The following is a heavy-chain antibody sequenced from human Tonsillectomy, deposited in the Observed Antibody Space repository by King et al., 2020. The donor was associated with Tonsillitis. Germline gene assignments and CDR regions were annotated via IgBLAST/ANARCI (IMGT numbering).Heavy chain of an antibody. J-gene: IGHJ4*02. CDR1: GFSLTTSGVA. D-gene: IGHD3-9*01. CDR3: AHRTLYYALMTGYTTYYFDL. V-gene: IGHV2-5*01. CDR2: IYWNDDK. Sequence: ITLKESGPALVKPTQTLTLTCTFSGFSLTTSGVAMGWIRQPPGKALEWLALIYWNDDKRYNPSLKSRLTITKDTSKSQVVLTMTNMDPVDTATYYCAHRTLYYALMTGYTTYYFDLWGQGTLVTVSS.